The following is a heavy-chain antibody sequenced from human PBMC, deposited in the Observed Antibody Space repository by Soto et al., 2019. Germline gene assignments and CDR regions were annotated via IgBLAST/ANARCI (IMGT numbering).Heavy chain of an antibody. CDR1: GFTFGDFH. J-gene: IGHJ3*02. D-gene: IGHD1-26*01. CDR2: TTIKAHGGTT. V-gene: IGHV3-49*03. Sequence: GGSLRLSCTASGFTFGDFHMSWFRQAPGKGLEWISFTTIKAHGGTTYYAASVKGRFTISRDDSASIAYLQMNSLKTEDTAVYFCTRDISPGTRAFDIWGQGTMVTVSS. CDR3: TRDISPGTRAFDI.